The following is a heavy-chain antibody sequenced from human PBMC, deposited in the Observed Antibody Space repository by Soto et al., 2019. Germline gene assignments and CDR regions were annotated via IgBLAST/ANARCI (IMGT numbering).Heavy chain of an antibody. J-gene: IGHJ4*02. CDR2: IIPIFGTA. V-gene: IGHV1-69*01. CDR1: GGTFSSYA. CDR3: ARDGYYYDSSGYELVDY. Sequence: QVQLVQSGAEVKKPGSSVKVSCKASGGTFSSYAISWVRQAPGQGLEWMGGIIPIFGTANYAQKFQGRVTITADESTSTAYMELGSLRSEDTAVYYCARDGYYYDSSGYELVDYWGQGTLVTVSS. D-gene: IGHD3-22*01.